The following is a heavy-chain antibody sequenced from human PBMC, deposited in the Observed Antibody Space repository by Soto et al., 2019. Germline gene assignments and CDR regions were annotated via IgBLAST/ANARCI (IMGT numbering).Heavy chain of an antibody. CDR2: INHSGST. D-gene: IGHD2-2*01. J-gene: IGHJ3*02. Sequence: QVQLQQWGAGLLKPSETLSLTCAVYGGSFSGYYWSWIRQPPGKGLEWIGEINHSGSTNYNPSLQSRVTISVDTSKHQFSLKLSSVTAADTAVYYCARPERRVPSATRVSAFDIWGQGTMVTVSS. CDR1: GGSFSGYY. CDR3: ARPERRVPSATRVSAFDI. V-gene: IGHV4-34*01.